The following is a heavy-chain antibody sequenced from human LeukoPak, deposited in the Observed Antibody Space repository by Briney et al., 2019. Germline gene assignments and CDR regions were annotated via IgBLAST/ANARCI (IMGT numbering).Heavy chain of an antibody. CDR1: GGSFSGYY. CDR2: IYTSGST. Sequence: PSETLSLTCAVYGGSFSGYYWSWIRQPAGKGLEWIGRIYTSGSTNYNPSLKSRVTMSVDTSKNQFSLKLTSVTAADTAVYYCAQVMATMGLDAFDIWGQGTMVTVSS. V-gene: IGHV4-59*10. D-gene: IGHD5-24*01. CDR3: AQVMATMGLDAFDI. J-gene: IGHJ3*02.